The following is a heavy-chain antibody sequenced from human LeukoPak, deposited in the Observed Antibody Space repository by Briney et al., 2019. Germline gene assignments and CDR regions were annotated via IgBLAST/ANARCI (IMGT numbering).Heavy chain of an antibody. CDR1: GFTFSSYS. CDR2: ISSSSSYI. V-gene: IGHV3-21*01. CDR3: ARDTEPLYSSGCHDY. D-gene: IGHD6-19*01. J-gene: IGHJ4*02. Sequence: GGSLRLSCAASGFTFSSYSMNWVRQAPGKGLEWVSSISSSSSYIYYADSVKGRFTISRDNAKNSLYLQMNSLRAEGTAVYYCARDTEPLYSSGCHDYWGQGTLVTVSS.